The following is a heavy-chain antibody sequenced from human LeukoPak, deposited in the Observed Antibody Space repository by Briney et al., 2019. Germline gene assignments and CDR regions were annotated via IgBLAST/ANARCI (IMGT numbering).Heavy chain of an antibody. D-gene: IGHD1-26*01. CDR2: MNPNSGNT. J-gene: IGHJ4*02. V-gene: IGHV1-8*01. CDR3: ASPTSGRVDLFDY. CDR1: GYTFTSYD. Sequence: ASVKVSCKASGYTFTSYDINWVRQATGQGLEWMGWMNPNSGNTGYAQKFQGRVTMTRNTSISTAYMELSRLRSDDTAVYYCASPTSGRVDLFDYWGQGTLVTVSS.